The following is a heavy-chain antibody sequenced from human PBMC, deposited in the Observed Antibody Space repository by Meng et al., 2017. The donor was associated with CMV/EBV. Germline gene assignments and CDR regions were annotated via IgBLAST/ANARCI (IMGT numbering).Heavy chain of an antibody. Sequence: QGQLVQCGSEDKRPGSSVMVSCKASGYTFTSYGISWGRLAPGQGLEWMGWISAYNGNTNYAQKLQGRVTMTTDTSTSTAYMELRSLRSDDTAVYYCATDILTHFDYWGQGTLVTVSS. J-gene: IGHJ4*02. CDR2: ISAYNGNT. D-gene: IGHD3-9*01. V-gene: IGHV1-18*01. CDR3: ATDILTHFDY. CDR1: GYTFTSYG.